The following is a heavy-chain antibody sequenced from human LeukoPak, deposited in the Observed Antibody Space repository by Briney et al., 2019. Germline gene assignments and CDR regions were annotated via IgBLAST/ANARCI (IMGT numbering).Heavy chain of an antibody. V-gene: IGHV4-39*01. D-gene: IGHD1-1*01. CDR3: ARLWGTGTTSDY. Sequence: SETLSLTCTVSGGSISSSSYYWGWIRQPPGKGLEWIGSIYYSGSTYYNPSLKSRVTISVDTSKNQFSLQLSSVTAADTAVYYCARLWGTGTTSDYWGQGTLVTVSS. CDR2: IYYSGST. CDR1: GGSISSSSYY. J-gene: IGHJ4*02.